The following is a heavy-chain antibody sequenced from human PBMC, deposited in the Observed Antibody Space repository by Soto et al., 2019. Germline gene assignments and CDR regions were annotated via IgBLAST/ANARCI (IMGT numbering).Heavy chain of an antibody. V-gene: IGHV4-59*01. Sequence: SETLSLTCIVSVCSISHYYWSWIRQSPGKGLEWIGYAYYSGSTDYNPSLKSRVTISVDTSKNQFSLKLSSVTAADTAVYYCARGSNNYYYGMDVWGQGTTVTVSS. J-gene: IGHJ6*02. CDR1: VCSISHYY. CDR2: AYYSGST. D-gene: IGHD6-13*01. CDR3: ARGSNNYYYGMDV.